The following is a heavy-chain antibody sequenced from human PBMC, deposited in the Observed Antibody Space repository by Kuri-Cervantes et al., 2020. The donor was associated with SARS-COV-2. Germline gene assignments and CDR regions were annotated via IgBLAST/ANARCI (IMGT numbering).Heavy chain of an antibody. V-gene: IGHV4-39*02. CDR1: HEPLYSSSHF. J-gene: IGHJ4*02. Sequence: SETLSLTCTVSHEPLYSSSHFWGWIRQSPGKGLEWIGSVFYSGITYYNPSLQSRVTVSVDLSKNQFSLSLQSVTAADTAVYYCVRDHDYGSRNKFDFWGPGALVTVSS. CDR2: VFYSGIT. CDR3: VRDHDYGSRNKFDF. D-gene: IGHD6-13*01.